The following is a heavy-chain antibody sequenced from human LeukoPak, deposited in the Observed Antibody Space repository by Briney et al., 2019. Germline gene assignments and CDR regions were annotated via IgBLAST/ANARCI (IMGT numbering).Heavy chain of an antibody. CDR1: GFTFSSYG. CDR3: AKRGHDSSGYYYFDY. D-gene: IGHD3-22*01. CDR2: ISYDGSNK. Sequence: GGSLRLSCAASGFTFSSYGMHWVRQAPGKGLEWVAVISYDGSNKYYADSVKGRFTISRDNSKNTLYLQMNSLRAEDTAVYYCAKRGHDSSGYYYFDYWGQGTLVTVSS. J-gene: IGHJ4*02. V-gene: IGHV3-30*18.